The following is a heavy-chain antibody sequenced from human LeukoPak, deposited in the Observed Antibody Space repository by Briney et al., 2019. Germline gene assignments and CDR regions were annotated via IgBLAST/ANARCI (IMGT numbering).Heavy chain of an antibody. CDR1: GGSISSYY. D-gene: IGHD5-12*01. Sequence: SETLSLTCAVSGGSISSYYWSWVRQFPGKGLEWIGYISDSGSTNYSPSLESRVTISVDTSKNKFFLILSSVTAADTAVYYCARRGGTVVGDTGYHYWYFDNWGQGTLVTVSS. J-gene: IGHJ4*02. V-gene: IGHV4-59*08. CDR2: ISDSGST. CDR3: ARRGGTVVGDTGYHYWYFDN.